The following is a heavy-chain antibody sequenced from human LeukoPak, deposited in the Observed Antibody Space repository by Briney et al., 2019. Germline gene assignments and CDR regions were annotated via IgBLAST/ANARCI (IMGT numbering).Heavy chain of an antibody. CDR1: GFTFSSYA. CDR2: ISGSGGST. V-gene: IGHV3-23*01. CDR3: AKELSGGWPFDY. D-gene: IGHD6-19*01. J-gene: IGHJ4*02. Sequence: PGGSLRLSCAPSGFTFSSYAMSWVRQAPGKGLEWVSGISGSGGSTYYVDSVKGRFTISRDNSKNTLYLQMNSLRAEDTAVYYCAKELSGGWPFDYWGQGTLVTVSS.